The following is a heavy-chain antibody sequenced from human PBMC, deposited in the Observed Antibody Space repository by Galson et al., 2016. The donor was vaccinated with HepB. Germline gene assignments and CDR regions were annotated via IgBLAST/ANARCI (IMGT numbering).Heavy chain of an antibody. CDR2: ISGAGTA. CDR1: GFPFSSYA. J-gene: IGHJ4*02. V-gene: IGHV3-23*01. D-gene: IGHD4-17*01. Sequence: SLRLSCAASGFPFSSYAMSWVRQAPGKGLAWVSTISGAGTASYAYSVKGRFTISRDNSKNTLDVQMDSLRVEDTALYFCFRVPRYYADYSSGVGDCWGQGTLLTVSS. CDR3: FRVPRYYADYSSGVGDC.